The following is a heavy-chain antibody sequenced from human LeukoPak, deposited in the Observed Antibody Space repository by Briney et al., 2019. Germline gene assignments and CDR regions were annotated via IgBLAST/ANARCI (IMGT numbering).Heavy chain of an antibody. J-gene: IGHJ4*02. Sequence: SETLSLTCTVSGGSISSYYWSWIRQPAGKGLEWIGRIYTSGSTNYNPSLKSRVTMSVDTSKNQFSLKLSSVTAADTAVYYCAREHSGSYYGSDYFDYWGQGTLVTVSS. D-gene: IGHD1-26*01. V-gene: IGHV4-4*07. CDR1: GGSISSYY. CDR3: AREHSGSYYGSDYFDY. CDR2: IYTSGST.